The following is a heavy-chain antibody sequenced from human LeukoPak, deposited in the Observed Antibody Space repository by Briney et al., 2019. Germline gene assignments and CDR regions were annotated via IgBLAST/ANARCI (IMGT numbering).Heavy chain of an antibody. Sequence: SETLSLTCTVSGGSVSSDNSYWNWIRQPAGKGLEWIGRIYADGRSTYNPSLRSRVTISVDSSKNQFSLRLTSMTAADTAVYYCARGYYYRGWGQGTLVTVSS. J-gene: IGHJ4*02. D-gene: IGHD3-10*01. V-gene: IGHV4-61*02. CDR1: GGSVSSDNSY. CDR3: ARGYYYRG. CDR2: IYADGRS.